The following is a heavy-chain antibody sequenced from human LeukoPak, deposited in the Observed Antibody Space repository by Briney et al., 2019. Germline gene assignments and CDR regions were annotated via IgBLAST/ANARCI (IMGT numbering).Heavy chain of an antibody. D-gene: IGHD2-15*01. CDR2: ISSSGRTV. CDR3: VRDQKPYCTGGSCYYY. Sequence: GGSLRLSCATSGFTFSSYEMNWVRRAPGKGLEWVSYISSSGRTVYYGDSVKGRFTISRDNAKNSLDLQMNSLRAEDTAVYYCVRDQKPYCTGGSCYYYWGQGTLVTVSS. CDR1: GFTFSSYE. V-gene: IGHV3-48*03. J-gene: IGHJ4*02.